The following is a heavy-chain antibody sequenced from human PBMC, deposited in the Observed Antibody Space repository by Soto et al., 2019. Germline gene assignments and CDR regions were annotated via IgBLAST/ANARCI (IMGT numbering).Heavy chain of an antibody. D-gene: IGHD3-22*01. CDR1: GGTFSSYA. J-gene: IGHJ4*02. V-gene: IGHV1-69*12. Sequence: QVQLVQSGAEVKKPGSSVKVSCKASGGTFSSYAISWVRQAPGQGLEWMGGIIPIFGTANYAQKFQGRVTITADESTSTAYMELSSLRSEDTAVYYCAYAGHYYDSSGSISYFDYWGQGTLGTVAS. CDR3: AYAGHYYDSSGSISYFDY. CDR2: IIPIFGTA.